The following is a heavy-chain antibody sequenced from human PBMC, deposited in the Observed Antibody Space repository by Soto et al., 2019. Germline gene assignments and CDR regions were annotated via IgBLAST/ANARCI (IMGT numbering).Heavy chain of an antibody. D-gene: IGHD6-13*01. CDR1: GGSISSSSYY. CDR2: IYYSGST. CDR3: AGRKGAAGSWYFDL. Sequence: QLQLQESGPGLVKPSETLSLTCTVSGGSISSSSYYWGWIRQPPGKGLEWIGNIYYSGSTYYNPSPKRRVTLSVDTSKNQSSLKLSSVTAADTAVYYCAGRKGAAGSWYFDLWGRGTLVTVSS. V-gene: IGHV4-39*01. J-gene: IGHJ2*01.